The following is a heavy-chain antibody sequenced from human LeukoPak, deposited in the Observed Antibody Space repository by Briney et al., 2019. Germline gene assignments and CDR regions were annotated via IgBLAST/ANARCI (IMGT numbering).Heavy chain of an antibody. Sequence: SETLSLTCAVCGGSISGYYWGWIRQPPGKGLEWIGYIYHSGTTNYNPSLKSRVTISVDTSKNQFSLNLRSVTAADTAVYFCVKVGTGTIDYWGQGSLVTVSS. CDR2: IYHSGTT. J-gene: IGHJ4*02. D-gene: IGHD1-1*01. CDR1: GGSISGYY. CDR3: VKVGTGTIDY. V-gene: IGHV4-59*01.